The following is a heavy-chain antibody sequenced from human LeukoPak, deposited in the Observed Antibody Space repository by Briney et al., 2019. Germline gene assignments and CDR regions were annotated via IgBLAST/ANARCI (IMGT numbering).Heavy chain of an antibody. CDR2: IKQDGNEK. CDR1: GFTFSSYW. J-gene: IGHJ4*02. D-gene: IGHD3-22*01. Sequence: PGGSLRLSCAASGFTFSSYWMSWVRQAPGKGLEWVANIKQDGNEKYYVDSVKGRFTISRDNAKNSLYLQMNSLRAEDTAVYYCARDVYYDSSGLFDYWGQGTLVTVSS. CDR3: ARDVYYDSSGLFDY. V-gene: IGHV3-7*01.